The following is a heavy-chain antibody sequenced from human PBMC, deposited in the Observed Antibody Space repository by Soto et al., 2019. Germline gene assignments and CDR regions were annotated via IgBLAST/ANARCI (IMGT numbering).Heavy chain of an antibody. CDR3: ARHRYSYGVYYFDY. CDR2: IYYSGST. Sequence: SETLSLTCTVSGGCISSYYWSWIRQPPGKGLEWIGYIYYSGSTNYNPSLKSRVTISVDTSKNQFSLKLSSVTAADTAVYYCARHRYSYGVYYFDYWGQGTLVTVS. CDR1: GGCISSYY. J-gene: IGHJ4*02. V-gene: IGHV4-59*08. D-gene: IGHD5-18*01.